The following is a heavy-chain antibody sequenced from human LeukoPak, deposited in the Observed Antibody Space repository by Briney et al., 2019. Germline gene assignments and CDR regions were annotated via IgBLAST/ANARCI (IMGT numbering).Heavy chain of an antibody. V-gene: IGHV4-59*08. CDR1: GGSISSYY. Sequence: PSETLSLTCTVSGGSISSYYWSWIRQPPGKGLEWIGYIYYIGNTNYNPSLKGRVTISVDTSKNQFSLQLRSVTAADTAVYYCASGQYYDLWSGYYVDWGQGTLVTVSA. CDR3: ASGQYYDLWSGYYVD. D-gene: IGHD3-3*01. CDR2: IYYIGNT. J-gene: IGHJ4*02.